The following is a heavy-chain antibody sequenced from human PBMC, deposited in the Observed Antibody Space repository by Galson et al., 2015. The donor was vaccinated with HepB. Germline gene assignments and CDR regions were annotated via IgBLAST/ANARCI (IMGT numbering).Heavy chain of an antibody. J-gene: IGHJ4*02. V-gene: IGHV3-33*01. D-gene: IGHD2-8*01. CDR3: ARGFQGSGDGVGY. Sequence: SLRHSCAASGFTLSSYGLHWVRQAPGTGLEWVAVIWYDGSNKYYEDSVKARFTISRDNSKNTLYLQMNSLGAEDTAVYYCARGFQGSGDGVGYWGQGTLVTVSS. CDR1: GFTLSSYG. CDR2: IWYDGSNK.